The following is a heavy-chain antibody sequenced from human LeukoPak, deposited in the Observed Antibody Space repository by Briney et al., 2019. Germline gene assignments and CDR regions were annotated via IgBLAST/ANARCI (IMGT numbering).Heavy chain of an antibody. Sequence: AGGSLRLSCAASGFIFGTYWMSWVRQAPGKGLEWVANIKEDGSESHYVDSVKGRFTISRDNAKNSLYLQMNSLRAEDTAMYFCAKAGLLWFGESWMDVWGQGTTVTVSS. J-gene: IGHJ6*02. CDR1: GFIFGTYW. V-gene: IGHV3-7*01. D-gene: IGHD3-10*01. CDR2: IKEDGSES. CDR3: AKAGLLWFGESWMDV.